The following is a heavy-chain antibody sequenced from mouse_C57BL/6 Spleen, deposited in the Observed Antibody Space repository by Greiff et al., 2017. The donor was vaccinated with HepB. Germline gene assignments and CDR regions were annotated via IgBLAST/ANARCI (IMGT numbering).Heavy chain of an antibody. Sequence: QVQLKQSGAELARPGASVKLSCKASGYTFTSYGISWVKQRTGQGLEWIGEIYPRSGNTYYNEKFKGKATLTADKSSSTAYMELRSLTSEDSAVYFCAREDYGSSYEDWFAYWGQGTLVTVTA. CDR1: GYTFTSYG. D-gene: IGHD1-1*01. CDR2: IYPRSGNT. J-gene: IGHJ3*01. CDR3: AREDYGSSYEDWFAY. V-gene: IGHV1-81*01.